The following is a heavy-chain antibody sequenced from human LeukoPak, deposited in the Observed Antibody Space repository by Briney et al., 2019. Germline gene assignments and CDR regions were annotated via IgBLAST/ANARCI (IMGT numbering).Heavy chain of an antibody. CDR3: ARGGAVAPKFNFDY. CDR1: GFTFSSYS. CDR2: ISSSSSYI. V-gene: IGHV3-21*01. D-gene: IGHD6-19*01. Sequence: GGSLRLSCAASGFTFSSYSMNWVRQAPGKGPEWVSSISSSSSYIYYADSVKGRFTISRGNAKNSLYLQMNSLRAEDTAVYYCARGGAVAPKFNFDYWGQGTLVTVSS. J-gene: IGHJ4*02.